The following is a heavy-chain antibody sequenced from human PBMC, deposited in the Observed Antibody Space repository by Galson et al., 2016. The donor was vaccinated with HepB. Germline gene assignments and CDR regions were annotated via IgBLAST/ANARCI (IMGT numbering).Heavy chain of an antibody. Sequence: SLRLSCAASGFTFSDYYMSWIRQAPGKGLEWVSSITSSSGSYTNYADSVKGRFTISRDNAKNSLYLQMNSLRAEDTAVYYCAGRDARGSRYYLGGSGLDFDLWGRGTLVTVSS. D-gene: IGHD6-13*01. CDR2: ITSSSGSYT. CDR3: AGRDARGSRYYLGGSGLDFDL. V-gene: IGHV3-11*06. CDR1: GFTFSDYY. J-gene: IGHJ2*01.